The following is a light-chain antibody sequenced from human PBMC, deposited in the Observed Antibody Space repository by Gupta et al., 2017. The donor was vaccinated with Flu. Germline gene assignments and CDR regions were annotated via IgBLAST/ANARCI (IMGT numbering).Light chain of an antibody. CDR3: QSYGSSTMGV. CDR2: EDD. V-gene: IGLV6-57*01. CDR1: SGSIANNY. J-gene: IGLJ3*02. Sequence: VTISCTRSSGSIANNYVQWYQQRPGSSPTTVIYEDDQRPSGGPDRFSGSIDSSSNSASLTISGLKTEDEADYYCQSYGSSTMGVFGGGTKLTVL.